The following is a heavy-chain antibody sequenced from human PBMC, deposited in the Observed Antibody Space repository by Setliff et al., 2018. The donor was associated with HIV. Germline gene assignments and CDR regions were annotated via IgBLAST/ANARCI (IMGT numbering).Heavy chain of an antibody. CDR2: IDHGGSA. D-gene: IGHD4-17*01. CDR1: GGSFSLYS. V-gene: IGHV4-34*01. Sequence: SETLSLTCAVYGGSFSLYSWTWIRQPPGKGLEWIGEIDHGGSANYNPSLKSRVTMSVDTSKNHVSLMLRSVSAADTAVYYCARSSYGGYASWYYYYMDVWGNGTTVTVSS. CDR3: ARSSYGGYASWYYYYMDV. J-gene: IGHJ6*03.